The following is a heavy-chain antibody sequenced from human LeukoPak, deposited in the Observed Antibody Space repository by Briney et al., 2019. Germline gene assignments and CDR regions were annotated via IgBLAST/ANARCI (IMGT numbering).Heavy chain of an antibody. D-gene: IGHD3-10*01. CDR2: IIPILGIA. CDR1: GGTFSSYA. Sequence: SVKVSCKASGGTFSSYATSWVRQAPGQGLEWMGRIIPILGIANYAQKFQGRVTITADKSTSTAYMELSSLRSEDTAVYYCARSTGSGPTGYYFDYWGQGTLVTVSS. J-gene: IGHJ4*02. V-gene: IGHV1-69*04. CDR3: ARSTGSGPTGYYFDY.